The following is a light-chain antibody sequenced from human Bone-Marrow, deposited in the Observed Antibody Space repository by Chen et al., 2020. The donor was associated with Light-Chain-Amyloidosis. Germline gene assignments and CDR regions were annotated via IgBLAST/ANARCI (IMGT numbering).Light chain of an antibody. J-gene: IGLJ3*02. CDR3: QVWDRSSDRPV. CDR2: YDS. V-gene: IGLV3-21*02. Sequence: SYVLTQPSSVSAAPGQTAPIACGVNNIGSTSVHWYQQTPGQAHRLVDYYDSDRPSGIPERLSGSNSWNTATLTISRVEAGDEADYYCQVWDRSSDRPVFGGGTKLTVL. CDR1: NIGSTS.